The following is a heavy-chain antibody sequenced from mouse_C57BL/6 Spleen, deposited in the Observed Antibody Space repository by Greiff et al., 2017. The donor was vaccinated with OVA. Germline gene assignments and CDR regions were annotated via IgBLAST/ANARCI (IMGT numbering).Heavy chain of an antibody. CDR2: INPNNGGT. J-gene: IGHJ4*01. V-gene: IGHV1-18*01. CDR3: ARVAQANYYYAMDY. Sequence: VQLQQSGPELVKPGASVKIPCKASGYTFTDYNMDWVKQSHGKSLEWIGDINPNNGGTIYNQKFKGKATLTVDKSSSTAYMELRSLTSEDTAVYYCARVAQANYYYAMDYWGQGTSVTVSS. CDR1: GYTFTDYN. D-gene: IGHD3-2*02.